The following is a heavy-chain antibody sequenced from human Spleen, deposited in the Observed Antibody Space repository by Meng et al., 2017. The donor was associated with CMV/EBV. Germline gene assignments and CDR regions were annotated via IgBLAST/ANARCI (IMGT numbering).Heavy chain of an antibody. CDR1: GYTFTSYG. Sequence: SCKASGYTFTSYGISWVRQAPGQGLECLGWISAYNGDTKYAQKFQGRVTMTTDTSTSTAYMELSRLRSDDTAVYYCARETDEGGWFDPWGQGTLVTV. CDR2: ISAYNGDT. CDR3: ARETDEGGWFDP. J-gene: IGHJ5*02. D-gene: IGHD1-26*01. V-gene: IGHV1-18*01.